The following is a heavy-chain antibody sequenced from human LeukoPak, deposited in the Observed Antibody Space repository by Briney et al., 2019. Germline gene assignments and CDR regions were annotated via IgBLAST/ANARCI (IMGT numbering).Heavy chain of an antibody. Sequence: GASVKVSCKASGYTFNTYGITWVRQAPGQGLDWMGWISPYNGNTNYAQKLQGRVTMTTDTSTSTAYMELRSLRSDDTAVYYCAREETYYYDSSGYQAPDYWGQGTLVTVSS. CDR3: AREETYYYDSSGYQAPDY. J-gene: IGHJ4*02. CDR1: GYTFNTYG. V-gene: IGHV1-18*01. CDR2: ISPYNGNT. D-gene: IGHD3-22*01.